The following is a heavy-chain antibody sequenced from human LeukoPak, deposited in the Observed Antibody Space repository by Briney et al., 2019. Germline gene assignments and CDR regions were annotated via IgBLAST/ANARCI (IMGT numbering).Heavy chain of an antibody. CDR3: ARKLRFLETHYYYYYMDV. Sequence: ASVKVSCKASGYTFTNYIIHWVRQAPGQGLEWMGWISAYNGNTNYAQKLQGRVTMTTDTSTSTAYMELRSLRSDDTAVYYCARKLRFLETHYYYYYMDVWGKGTTVTVSS. CDR1: GYTFTNYI. CDR2: ISAYNGNT. V-gene: IGHV1-18*04. D-gene: IGHD3-3*01. J-gene: IGHJ6*03.